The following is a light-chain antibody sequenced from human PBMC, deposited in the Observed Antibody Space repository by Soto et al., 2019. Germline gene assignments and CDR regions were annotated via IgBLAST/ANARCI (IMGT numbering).Light chain of an antibody. V-gene: IGLV2-14*01. CDR2: DDT. Sequence: QSALTQPASVSGSLGQWIPISCSGTSSDVGGYNSGSWYQQHPGKAPKLMLYDDTNRPSGVSDRFPGAKSGNTASLTISVLRAEDEADYYCSSYSDSNTPHVFGTGTKLTVL. J-gene: IGLJ1*01. CDR1: SSDVGGYNS. CDR3: SSYSDSNTPHV.